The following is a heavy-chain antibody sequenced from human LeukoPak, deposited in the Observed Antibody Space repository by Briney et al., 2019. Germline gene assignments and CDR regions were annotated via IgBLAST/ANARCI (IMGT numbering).Heavy chain of an antibody. V-gene: IGHV3-7*01. J-gene: IGHJ4*02. D-gene: IGHD3-10*01. Sequence: GGSLRLSCAASGFTFSSYWMSWVSQAPGKGLECVANIKQDGSEKYYVDSVKGRFTISRDNARNSLYLQMNSLRAEDTAVYYCATARGADYWGQGILVTVSS. CDR2: IKQDGSEK. CDR3: ATARGADY. CDR1: GFTFSSYW.